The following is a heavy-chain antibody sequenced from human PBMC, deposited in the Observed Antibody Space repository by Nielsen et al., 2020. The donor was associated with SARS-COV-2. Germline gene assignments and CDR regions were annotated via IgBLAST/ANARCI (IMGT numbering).Heavy chain of an antibody. CDR3: ARPITNNYYYYYYMDV. J-gene: IGHJ6*03. D-gene: IGHD1/OR15-1a*01. V-gene: IGHV1-18*04. Sequence: ASVKVSCKASGYTFTNYGISWVRQAPGQGLEWMGWISGYNGDTNYAQKFQGRVTMTTDTSTSTAYMELRSLRSDDTAVYYCARPITNNYYYYYYMDVWGKGTTVTVSS. CDR1: GYTFTNYG. CDR2: ISGYNGDT.